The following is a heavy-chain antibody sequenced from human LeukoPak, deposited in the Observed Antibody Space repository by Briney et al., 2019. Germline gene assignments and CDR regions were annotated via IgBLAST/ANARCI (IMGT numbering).Heavy chain of an antibody. CDR1: GGSISSDV. D-gene: IGHD6-13*01. CDR3: ARTSSRSWPDG. Sequence: SETLSLTCTVCGGSISSDVLSWIRQPPGEGLQWIGYIYYSGSTNYNPSLKSRVTISIDTYKNQFSLKVSSVTAADTAVYYCARTSSRSWPDGWGEGTLVAVSS. CDR2: IYYSGST. V-gene: IGHV4-59*01. J-gene: IGHJ1*01.